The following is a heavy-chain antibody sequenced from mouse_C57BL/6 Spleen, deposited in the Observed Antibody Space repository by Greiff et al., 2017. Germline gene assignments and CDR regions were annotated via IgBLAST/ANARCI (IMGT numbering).Heavy chain of an antibody. D-gene: IGHD2-4*01. Sequence: VQLQQSGAELARPGASVKLSCKASGYTFTSYGISWVKQRTGQGLEWIGEIYPRSGNTNYNEKFKGKATLTADKSSSTAYMELSSLTSEDSAVYFCARDDYDGYYYAMDYWGQGTSVTVSS. J-gene: IGHJ4*01. CDR1: GYTFTSYG. V-gene: IGHV1-81*01. CDR2: IYPRSGNT. CDR3: ARDDYDGYYYAMDY.